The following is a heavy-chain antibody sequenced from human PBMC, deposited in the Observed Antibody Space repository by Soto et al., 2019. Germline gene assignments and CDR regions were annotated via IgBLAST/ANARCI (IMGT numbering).Heavy chain of an antibody. V-gene: IGHV1-69*01. CDR1: GGTFSSYA. Sequence: QVQLVQSGAEVKKPGSSVKVSCKVSGGTFSSYAISWVRQAPGQGLEWMGGIIPIFGTANYAQKFQGRVTITADESTSTAYMELSSLRSEDTAVYYCARDRVAGVEIMYYVDYWGQGTLVTVSS. CDR3: ARDRVAGVEIMYYVDY. J-gene: IGHJ4*02. D-gene: IGHD2-15*01. CDR2: IIPIFGTA.